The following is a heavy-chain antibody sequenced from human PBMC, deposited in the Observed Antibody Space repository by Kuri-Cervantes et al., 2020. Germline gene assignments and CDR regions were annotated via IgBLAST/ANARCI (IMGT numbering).Heavy chain of an antibody. CDR1: GFTFKNKW. CDR3: ARAGRYYYGSGSLPLDY. V-gene: IGHV3-74*01. CDR2: LNSDASVI. J-gene: IGHJ4*02. Sequence: GESLKISCAASGFTFKNKWMHWVRQAPGKGLVWVSRLNSDASVINHADYVKGRFTISRDNAKNLLYLEMNSLRADDTAVYYCARAGRYYYGSGSLPLDYWGQGTLVTVSS. D-gene: IGHD3-10*01.